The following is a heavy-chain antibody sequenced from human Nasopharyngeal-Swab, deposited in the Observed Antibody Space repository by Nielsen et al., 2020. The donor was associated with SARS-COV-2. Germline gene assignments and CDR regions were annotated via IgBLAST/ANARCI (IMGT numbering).Heavy chain of an antibody. V-gene: IGHV2-70*01. CDR2: INWDDHK. J-gene: IGHJ6*02. CDR1: GFPLSASGTC. Sequence: SGPTLVKPTQTLTLTCTFSGFPLSASGTCVTWIRQTPGKALEWLALINWDDHKYYSTSLRTRLNISKDTSKNQVVLTMTNMDPVDTGTYYCARMYSTGYYYYGMDVWGQGTTVTVSS. D-gene: IGHD3-10*01. CDR3: ARMYSTGYYYYGMDV.